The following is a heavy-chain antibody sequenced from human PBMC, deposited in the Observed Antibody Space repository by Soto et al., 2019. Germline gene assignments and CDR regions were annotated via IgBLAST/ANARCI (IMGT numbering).Heavy chain of an antibody. D-gene: IGHD3-3*01. Sequence: ASVKVSCKASGYTFTSYDINWVRQATGQGLEWMGWMNPNSGNTGYAQKFQGRVTMTRNTSISTAYMELSSLRSEDTAVYYCASGHYGFWSGYYKDYYYGMDVWGQGTTVTVSS. CDR1: GYTFTSYD. CDR2: MNPNSGNT. J-gene: IGHJ6*02. V-gene: IGHV1-8*01. CDR3: ASGHYGFWSGYYKDYYYGMDV.